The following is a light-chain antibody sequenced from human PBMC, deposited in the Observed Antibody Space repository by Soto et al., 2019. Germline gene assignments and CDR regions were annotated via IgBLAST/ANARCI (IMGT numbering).Light chain of an antibody. J-gene: IGKJ5*01. V-gene: IGKV1-39*01. Sequence: DIQMTQSPSSLSASVGDRVTITCRASQSISRYLNWYQHRPGQAPKLLINAASNLRSGVPSRFSGSGSVTDFTLTITSLQPEDFAFYYCQQSYVTPSITFGQGKRLEIK. CDR2: AAS. CDR3: QQSYVTPSIT. CDR1: QSISRY.